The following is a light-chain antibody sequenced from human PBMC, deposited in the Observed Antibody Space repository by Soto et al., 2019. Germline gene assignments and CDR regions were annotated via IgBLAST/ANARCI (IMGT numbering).Light chain of an antibody. Sequence: QSALTQPASVSGSPGQSITISCTGTSSDVGSYKFVSWYQQHPGKAPKLMIYEGSKRPSGVSNRFSGSKSGNTASLTISGLQGEDEADYYCCSYAGSSTWVFGTGTKLTVL. CDR3: CSYAGSSTWV. CDR1: SSDVGSYKF. J-gene: IGLJ1*01. V-gene: IGLV2-23*01. CDR2: EGS.